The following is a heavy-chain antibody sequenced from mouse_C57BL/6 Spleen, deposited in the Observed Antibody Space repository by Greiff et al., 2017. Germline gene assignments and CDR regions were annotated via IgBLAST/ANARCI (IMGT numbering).Heavy chain of an antibody. CDR1: GFTFSDYY. D-gene: IGHD2-1*01. Sequence: EVKLVESGGGLVQPGGSLKLSCAASGFTFSDYYMYWVRQTPEKRLEWVAYISNGGGSTYYPDTVKGRFTISRDNAKNTLYLQMGRLKSEDTAMYYCARDDGKYEGDAMDYWGQGTSVTVSS. V-gene: IGHV5-12*01. J-gene: IGHJ4*01. CDR3: ARDDGKYEGDAMDY. CDR2: ISNGGGST.